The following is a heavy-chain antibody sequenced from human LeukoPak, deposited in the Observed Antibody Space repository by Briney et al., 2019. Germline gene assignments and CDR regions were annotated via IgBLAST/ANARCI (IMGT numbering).Heavy chain of an antibody. CDR2: INWNGGST. D-gene: IGHD3-9*01. CDR1: GFTFDDYG. V-gene: IGHV3-20*01. J-gene: IGHJ4*02. Sequence: GGSLRLSCTASGFTFDDYGMSWVRQAPGKGLEWVSGINWNGGSTGYTDSVKGRFTISRDNAKNSLYLQMNSLRAEDTALYHCARDRGGMTAYYDYWGQGTLVTVSS. CDR3: ARDRGGMTAYYDY.